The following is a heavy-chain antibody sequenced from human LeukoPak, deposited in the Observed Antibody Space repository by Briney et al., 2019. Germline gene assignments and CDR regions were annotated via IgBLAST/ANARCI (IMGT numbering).Heavy chain of an antibody. CDR2: TYYRSKWFN. D-gene: IGHD5-12*01. Sequence: SQTLSITCAISGVSVSSNNAAWNWIRQSPSRGLEWLGRTYYRSKWFNEYAISMKSRITINPDTSKNQFSLQLNSVTPEDTAVYFCAREGGYSGYDFYFDYWGQGTLVTVSS. V-gene: IGHV6-1*01. CDR3: AREGGYSGYDFYFDY. J-gene: IGHJ4*02. CDR1: GVSVSSNNAA.